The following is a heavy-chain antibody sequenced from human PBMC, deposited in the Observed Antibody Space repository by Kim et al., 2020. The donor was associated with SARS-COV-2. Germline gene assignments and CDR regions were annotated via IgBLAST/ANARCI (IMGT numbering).Heavy chain of an antibody. CDR3: AKGGELLWFGELFIYFDY. J-gene: IGHJ4*02. CDR1: GFTFSSYG. V-gene: IGHV3-30*18. D-gene: IGHD3-10*01. CDR2: ISYDGSNK. Sequence: GGSLRLSCAASGFTFSSYGMHWVRQAPGKGLEWVAVISYDGSNKYYADSVKGRFTISRDNSKNTLYLQMNSLRAEDTAVYYCAKGGELLWFGELFIYFDYWGQGTLVTVSS.